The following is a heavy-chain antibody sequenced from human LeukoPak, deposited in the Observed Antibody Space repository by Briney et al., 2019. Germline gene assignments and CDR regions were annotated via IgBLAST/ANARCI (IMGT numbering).Heavy chain of an antibody. D-gene: IGHD3-10*01. CDR2: IYYSGYT. V-gene: IGHV4-59*01. CDR3: ARDRGANYYGSGSFDY. CDR1: GGTINSYY. J-gene: IGHJ4*02. Sequence: PSETLSLTCTVSGGTINSYYWSWIRQPPEKGLEWIGYIYYSGYTNYNPSLKSRVTISVDTSKNQFSLKVNSVTAADTAVYYCARDRGANYYGSGSFDYWGQGTLVTVSS.